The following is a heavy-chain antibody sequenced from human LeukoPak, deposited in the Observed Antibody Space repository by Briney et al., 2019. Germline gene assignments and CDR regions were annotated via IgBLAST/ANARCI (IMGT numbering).Heavy chain of an antibody. Sequence: PSETLSLTCAVYGGSFSGYYWSWIRQPPGKGLEWIGEINHSGSTNYNPSLKSRVTISVDTSKNQFSLKLSSVTAADTAVYYCARYYYGSGSYPNFDCWGQGTLVTVSS. J-gene: IGHJ4*02. D-gene: IGHD3-10*01. CDR1: GGSFSGYY. CDR3: ARYYYGSGSYPNFDC. V-gene: IGHV4-34*01. CDR2: INHSGST.